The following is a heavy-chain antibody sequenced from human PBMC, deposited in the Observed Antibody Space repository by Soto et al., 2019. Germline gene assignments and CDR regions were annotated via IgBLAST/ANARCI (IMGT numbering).Heavy chain of an antibody. D-gene: IGHD5-18*01. CDR3: RQLPAGGAFDY. J-gene: IGHJ4*02. CDR1: GYTFINFD. Sequence: ASVKVSCKASGYTFINFDISWVRQAAGQGLEWLGWMNPGSGKTGYASKFQGRFTISRDNSKNTLYLQMNSLRAEDTAVYYCRQLPAGGAFDYWGQGTLVTVSS. V-gene: IGHV1-8*02. CDR2: MNPGSGKT.